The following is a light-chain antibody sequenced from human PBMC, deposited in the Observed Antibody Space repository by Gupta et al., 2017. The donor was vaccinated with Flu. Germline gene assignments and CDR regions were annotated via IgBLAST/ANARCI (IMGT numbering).Light chain of an antibody. CDR1: NLETKS. CDR3: QVWDSSSDHWV. V-gene: IGLV3-21*02. CDR2: YDS. J-gene: IGLJ3*02. Sequence: GQTARITCGGNNLETKSVNWYQQKPGQAPVLVVYYDSDRPSGIPERFSGSNSGNTATLTISRVEAGDEADYYCQVWDSSSDHWVFGGGTKLTVL.